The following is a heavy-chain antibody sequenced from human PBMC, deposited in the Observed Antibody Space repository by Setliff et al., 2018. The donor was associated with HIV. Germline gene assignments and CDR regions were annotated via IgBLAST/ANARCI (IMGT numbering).Heavy chain of an antibody. CDR2: IYTSGST. D-gene: IGHD4-17*01. J-gene: IGHJ6*03. V-gene: IGHV4-4*08. Sequence: PSETLSLTCTVSGGSISSYYWSWIRQPPGKGLEWIGYIYTSGSTNYNPSLKSRVTISVDTSKNQFSLKLSSVTAADTAVYYCARDRSRHYGAGGRLDVWGKGTTVTVS. CDR3: ARDRSRHYGAGGRLDV. CDR1: GGSISSYY.